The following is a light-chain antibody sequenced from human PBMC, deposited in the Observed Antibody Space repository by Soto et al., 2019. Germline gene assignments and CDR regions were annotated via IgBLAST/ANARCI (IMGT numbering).Light chain of an antibody. Sequence: DIQMTQSPSSVSASVGDRVTITCRASQGITSWLAWYQQKPGKAPKLLIYRASNLQSGVTSRYSGSGSGTYFTLTISGLQPADFATYYCQQTTTFPLTFGGGTKVDIK. V-gene: IGKV1-12*01. J-gene: IGKJ4*01. CDR2: RAS. CDR3: QQTTTFPLT. CDR1: QGITSW.